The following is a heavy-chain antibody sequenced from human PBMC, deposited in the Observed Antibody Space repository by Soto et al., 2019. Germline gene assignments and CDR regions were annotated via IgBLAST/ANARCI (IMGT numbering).Heavy chain of an antibody. CDR2: ISSSSSTI. CDR1: GFTFRNYW. Sequence: GGSLRLSCAASGFTFRNYWMNWVRQAPGKGLEWVSYISSSSSTIYYADSVKGRFTISRDNAKNSLYLQMNSLRAEDTAVYYCARHPERIAQIGWFDPWGQGTLVTVSS. D-gene: IGHD6-13*01. J-gene: IGHJ5*02. CDR3: ARHPERIAQIGWFDP. V-gene: IGHV3-48*01.